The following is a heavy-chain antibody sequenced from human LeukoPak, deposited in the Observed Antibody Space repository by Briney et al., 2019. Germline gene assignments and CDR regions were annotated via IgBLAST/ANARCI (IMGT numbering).Heavy chain of an antibody. J-gene: IGHJ6*03. Sequence: PSETLSLTCTVSGGSISSGNYYWSWIRQPAGKGLEWIGRVSTSGSTNYNPSLKSRVTISVDTSKNQFSLKLTSVTAADTAVYYCARFAGESLPAPGGSYCYYYYMDVWGKGTTVTVSS. D-gene: IGHD3-16*01. CDR2: VSTSGST. V-gene: IGHV4-61*02. CDR3: ARFAGESLPAPGGSYCYYYYMDV. CDR1: GGSISSGNYY.